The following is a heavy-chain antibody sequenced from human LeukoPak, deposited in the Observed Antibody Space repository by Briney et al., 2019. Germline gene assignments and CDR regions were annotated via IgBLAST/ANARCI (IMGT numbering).Heavy chain of an antibody. D-gene: IGHD4-17*01. CDR2: IYYSGST. Sequence: SETLSLTCCVSGGSISSHYWSWIRQPPGKGLEWIGYIYYSGSTKYNPSLKSRVTISVDTSKNQFSLKLSSVTAADTAVDYCARGGTTVTPGLLWFDPWGQGTLVTVSS. CDR3: ARGGTTVTPGLLWFDP. J-gene: IGHJ5*02. CDR1: GGSISSHY. V-gene: IGHV4-59*11.